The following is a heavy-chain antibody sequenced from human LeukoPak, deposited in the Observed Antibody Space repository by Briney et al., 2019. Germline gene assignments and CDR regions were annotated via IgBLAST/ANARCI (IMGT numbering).Heavy chain of an antibody. CDR2: ISSRSSYI. D-gene: IGHD3-3*01. CDR1: GFTFSSYG. Sequence: GGSLRLSCAASGFTFSSYGMNWVRQAPGKGLEWVSSISSRSSYIYYADSVKGRFTISRDNAKNSLYLELHSLRAEDTAVYYCARQYYDIWSGYYTADYYFDYWGQGTLVTVSS. V-gene: IGHV3-21*06. CDR3: ARQYYDIWSGYYTADYYFDY. J-gene: IGHJ4*02.